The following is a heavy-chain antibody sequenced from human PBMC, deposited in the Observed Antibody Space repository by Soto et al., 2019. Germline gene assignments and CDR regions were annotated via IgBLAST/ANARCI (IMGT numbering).Heavy chain of an antibody. CDR1: GGSISSYY. J-gene: IGHJ6*03. CDR2: IYYTGST. CDR3: ARGRYDVLAGYYPWSYHYYMDV. D-gene: IGHD3-9*01. V-gene: IGHV4-59*01. Sequence: SETLSLTCTVSGGSISSYYWSWVRQPPGKGPEWIGYIYYTGSTNYNSSLKSRVTISVDTSKNQFSLKLSSVTAADTAVYYCARGRYDVLAGYYPWSYHYYMDVWGKGTTVTVSS.